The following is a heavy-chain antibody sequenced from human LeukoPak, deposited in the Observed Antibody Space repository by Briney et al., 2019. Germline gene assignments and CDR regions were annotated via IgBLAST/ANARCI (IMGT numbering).Heavy chain of an antibody. CDR3: ARCYCSGGSCSLDYYYYYMDV. D-gene: IGHD2-15*01. CDR2: IYYSGST. V-gene: IGHV4-39*01. CDR1: GGSISSSSYY. J-gene: IGHJ6*03. Sequence: SETLSLTCTVSGGSISSSSYYWGWIRQPPGQGLEWIGSIYYSGSTYYNPSLKSRVTISVDTSKNQFSLKLSSVTAADTAVYYCARCYCSGGSCSLDYYYYYMDVWGKGTTVTVSS.